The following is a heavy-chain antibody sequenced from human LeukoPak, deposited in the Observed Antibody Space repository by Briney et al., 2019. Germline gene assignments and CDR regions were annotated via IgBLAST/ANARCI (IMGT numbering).Heavy chain of an antibody. J-gene: IGHJ6*03. Sequence: PGGPLRLSCAASGFTFSGSAMHWVRQAPGKGLEWVSLISWDGGSTYYADSVKGRFTISRDNSKNSLYLQMNSLRTEDTALYYCAKGPYYYYYMDVWGKGTTVTVSS. CDR2: ISWDGGST. V-gene: IGHV3-43*01. CDR1: GFTFSGSA. CDR3: AKGPYYYYYMDV.